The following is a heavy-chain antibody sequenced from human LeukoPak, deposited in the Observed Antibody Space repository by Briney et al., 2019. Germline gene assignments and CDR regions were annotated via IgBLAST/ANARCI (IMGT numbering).Heavy chain of an antibody. CDR1: GFTFDDYA. J-gene: IGHJ4*02. Sequence: GRSLRLSCAASGFTFDDYAMHWVRQAPGKGLEWVSGISWNSGNIGYADSVKGRFTISRDNAKNSLYLQMNSLRAEDTAVYYCARAAYFYDDSNFPRTFDYWGQGTPVTVSS. CDR3: ARAAYFYDDSNFPRTFDY. D-gene: IGHD3-22*01. V-gene: IGHV3-9*01. CDR2: ISWNSGNI.